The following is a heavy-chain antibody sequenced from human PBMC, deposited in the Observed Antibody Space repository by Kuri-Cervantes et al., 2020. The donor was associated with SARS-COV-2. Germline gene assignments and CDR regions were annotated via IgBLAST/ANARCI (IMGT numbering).Heavy chain of an antibody. J-gene: IGHJ2*01. V-gene: IGHV1-24*01. Sequence: ASVKVSCKVSGYTLTELSMHWVRRAPGKGLEWMGGFDPEDGETIYAQKFQGRVTMTEDTSTDTAYMELSSLRSEDTAVYYCATTPIDYGDYQRYFDLWGRGTLVTVSS. CDR1: GYTLTELS. CDR3: ATTPIDYGDYQRYFDL. D-gene: IGHD4-17*01. CDR2: FDPEDGET.